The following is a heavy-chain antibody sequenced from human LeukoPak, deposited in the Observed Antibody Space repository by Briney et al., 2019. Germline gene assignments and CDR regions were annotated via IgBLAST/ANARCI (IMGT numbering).Heavy chain of an antibody. CDR3: ATSDVTDDDFFNY. D-gene: IGHD4-17*01. V-gene: IGHV4-39*07. CDR2: VSYSGTS. CDR1: GGSISSGTFF. J-gene: IGHJ4*02. Sequence: SETLSLTCSVSGGSISSGTFFWGWIRQPPGKTLEWIGSVSYSGTSYYNPSLNSRVTISADTSKNQYSLRLTSVTAADSALYFCATSDVTDDDFFNYWGQGTLVTVSS.